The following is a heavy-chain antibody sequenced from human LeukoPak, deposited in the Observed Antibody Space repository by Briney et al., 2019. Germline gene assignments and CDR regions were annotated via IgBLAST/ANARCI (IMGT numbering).Heavy chain of an antibody. CDR2: ISGSGGST. J-gene: IGHJ3*02. CDR1: GFTFSDHY. V-gene: IGHV3-23*01. D-gene: IGHD3-22*01. Sequence: GGSLRLSCAASGFTFSDHYMDWVRQAPGKGLEWVSAISGSGGSTYYADSVKGRFTISRDNSKNTLYLQMNSLRAEDTAVYYCARSTYYYDSSADDAFDIWGQGTMVTVSS. CDR3: ARSTYYYDSSADDAFDI.